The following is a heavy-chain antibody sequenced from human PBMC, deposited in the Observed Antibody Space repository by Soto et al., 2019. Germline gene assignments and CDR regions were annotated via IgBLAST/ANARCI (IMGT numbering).Heavy chain of an antibody. Sequence: ASVKVSCKASGYTFTSYYMHWVRQAPGQGLEWMGIINPSGGSTSYAQKFQGRVTMTRDKSTGTVYMGLDSLRSEDTAVYYCAREGGPYDSSGYRPDDYYYGMDVWGQGTTVTVSS. D-gene: IGHD3-22*01. CDR1: GYTFTSYY. V-gene: IGHV1-46*01. CDR3: AREGGPYDSSGYRPDDYYYGMDV. J-gene: IGHJ6*02. CDR2: INPSGGST.